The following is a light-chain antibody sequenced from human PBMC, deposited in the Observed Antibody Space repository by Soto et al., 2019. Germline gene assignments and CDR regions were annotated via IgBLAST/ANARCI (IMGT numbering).Light chain of an antibody. CDR1: SSDVGGY. V-gene: IGLV2-14*01. CDR3: SSYTSGHSVL. J-gene: IGLJ2*01. CDR2: DVS. Sequence: QSVLTQPASVSGSPGQSITISCTGTSSDVGGYVSWYQQHPGKVPKLMIYDVSNRPSGVSNRFSGSKSGNMASLTISGLQAEDEADYYCSSYTSGHSVLFGGGTKLTVL.